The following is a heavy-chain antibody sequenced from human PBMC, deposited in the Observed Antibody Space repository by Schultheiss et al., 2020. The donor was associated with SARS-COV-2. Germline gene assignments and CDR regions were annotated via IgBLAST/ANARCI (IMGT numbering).Heavy chain of an antibody. D-gene: IGHD3-16*01. Sequence: GGSLRLSCAASGFSFSTYTMNWARQAPGKGLEWVAVISYDGSNKYYADSVKGRFTISRDNAKNTLYLQMNSLRAEDTAVYYCAKRSDWGNFDYWGQGTLVTVSS. CDR3: AKRSDWGNFDY. CDR2: ISYDGSNK. V-gene: IGHV3-30-3*02. J-gene: IGHJ4*02. CDR1: GFSFSTYT.